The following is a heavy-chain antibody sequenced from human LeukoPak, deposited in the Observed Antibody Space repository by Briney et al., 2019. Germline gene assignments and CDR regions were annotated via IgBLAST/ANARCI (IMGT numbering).Heavy chain of an antibody. CDR2: VVPVFGTT. Sequence: SVKVSCKASGGTFSNYAISWVRQAPGQGLEWMGGVVPVFGTTKYAQRFQGRVTTTTDESTSTAYMEVSSLTSEDTAVYYCARVAGGFWSGYFDYWGQGTLVTVSS. CDR3: ARVAGGFWSGYFDY. CDR1: GGTFSNYA. J-gene: IGHJ4*02. V-gene: IGHV1-69*05. D-gene: IGHD3-3*01.